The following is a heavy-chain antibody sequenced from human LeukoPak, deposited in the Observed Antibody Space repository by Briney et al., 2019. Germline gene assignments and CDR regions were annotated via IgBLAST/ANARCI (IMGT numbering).Heavy chain of an antibody. D-gene: IGHD3-22*01. V-gene: IGHV4-39*07. J-gene: IGHJ4*02. Sequence: SETLSLTCTVSGGSISSSSYYWGWIRQPPGKGLEWIGSIYYSGSTYYNPSLKSRVTISVDTSKNQFSLKLSSVTAADTAVYYCARAEAFGYYYDSSGHGFDYWGQGTLVTVSS. CDR3: ARAEAFGYYYDSSGHGFDY. CDR2: IYYSGST. CDR1: GGSISSSSYY.